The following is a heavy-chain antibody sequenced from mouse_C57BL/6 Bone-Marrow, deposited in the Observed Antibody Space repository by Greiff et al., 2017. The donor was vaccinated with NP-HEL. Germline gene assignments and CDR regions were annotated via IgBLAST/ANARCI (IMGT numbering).Heavy chain of an antibody. Sequence: EVHLVESGGGLVQSGRSLRLSCATSGFTFSDFYMEWVRQAPGKGLEWIAASRNKANDYTTEYSASVKGRFIVSRDTSQSILYLQMNALRAEDTAIYYCARDQEYGYGNLMDYWGQGTSVTVSS. V-gene: IGHV7-1*01. CDR3: ARDQEYGYGNLMDY. CDR1: GFTFSDFY. D-gene: IGHD2-10*02. CDR2: SRNKANDYTT. J-gene: IGHJ4*01.